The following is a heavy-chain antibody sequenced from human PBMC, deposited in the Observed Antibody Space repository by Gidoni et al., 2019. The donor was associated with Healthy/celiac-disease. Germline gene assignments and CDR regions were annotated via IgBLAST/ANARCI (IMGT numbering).Heavy chain of an antibody. V-gene: IGHV4-61*01. D-gene: IGHD2-2*02. J-gene: IGHJ4*02. CDR3: ARGANQPLLYYY. CDR1: DGSVSSGRYS. CDR2: IYYSGST. Sequence: QVQLRVSRPGLVPPPETLSPPCTLADGSVSSGRYSWSWIRQPPGKGLEWIGYIYYSGSTNYNPSLKSRVTISVDTSKNQFSLKLSSVTAADTAVYYCARGANQPLLYYYWGQGTLVTVSS.